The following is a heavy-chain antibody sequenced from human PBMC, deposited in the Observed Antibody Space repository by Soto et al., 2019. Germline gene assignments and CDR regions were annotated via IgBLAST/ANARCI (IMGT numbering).Heavy chain of an antibody. CDR1: GGPFSSYA. V-gene: IGHV1-69*13. D-gene: IGHD3-22*01. J-gene: IGHJ3*02. Sequence: GDSVKVYSKASGGPFSSYAISLVRQAPGQGLEWMGGIIPIFGTANYAQKFQGRVTITADESTSTAYMELSSLRSEDTAVYYCARSMIVVVNAFDIWGKGKMVTVSS. CDR3: ARSMIVVVNAFDI. CDR2: IIPIFGTA.